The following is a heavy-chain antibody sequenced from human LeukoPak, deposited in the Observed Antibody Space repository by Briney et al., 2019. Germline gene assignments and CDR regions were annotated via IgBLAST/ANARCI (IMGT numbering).Heavy chain of an antibody. Sequence: ASVKVSCKASGYTFTSYDINWVRQATGQGLEWMGWMNPNSGNTGYAQKFQGRVTITRNTSISTAYMELRSLRFDDTAIYYCAKDWHILTGRNCFDPWGQGTLVTVSS. CDR2: MNPNSGNT. CDR1: GYTFTSYD. CDR3: AKDWHILTGRNCFDP. J-gene: IGHJ5*02. D-gene: IGHD3-9*01. V-gene: IGHV1-8*03.